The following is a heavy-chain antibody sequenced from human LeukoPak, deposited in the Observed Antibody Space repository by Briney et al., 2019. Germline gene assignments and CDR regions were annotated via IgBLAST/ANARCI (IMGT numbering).Heavy chain of an antibody. CDR3: AGDWELLRNGFDY. J-gene: IGHJ4*02. CDR1: GFTFSSYE. D-gene: IGHD1-26*01. CDR2: ISSSGSTI. Sequence: GGSLRLSCAASGFTFSSYEMNWVRQAPGKGLEWGSYISSSGSTIYYADSVKGRFTISRDNAKNSLYLHMNSLRAEDTAVYYCAGDWELLRNGFDYWGQGTLVTVSS. V-gene: IGHV3-48*03.